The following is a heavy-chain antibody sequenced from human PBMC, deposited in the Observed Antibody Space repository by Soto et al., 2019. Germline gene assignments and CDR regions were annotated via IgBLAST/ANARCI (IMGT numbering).Heavy chain of an antibody. CDR3: ARDFDRSAIGP. Sequence: TLSLTCAGSGASISGADSCWVWIRKPPGKGLEWIGYIVYSGDTYYKPSLRSRVTISADSSENKFSLTLKSVTAEDTAVYFCARDFDRSAIGPWGKGTLVTVSS. CDR2: IVYSGDT. V-gene: IGHV4-31*11. J-gene: IGHJ5*02. D-gene: IGHD3-22*01. CDR1: GASISGADSC.